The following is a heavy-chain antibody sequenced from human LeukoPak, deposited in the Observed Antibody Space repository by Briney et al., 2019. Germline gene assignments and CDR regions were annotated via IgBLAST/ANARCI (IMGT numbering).Heavy chain of an antibody. CDR3: ARDSRAGYSSGWYLIDY. CDR1: GYSISSGYY. CDR2: IYHSGST. Sequence: PSETLSLTCAVSGYSISSGYYWGWIRQPPGKGLEWIGSIYHSGSTYYNPSLKSRVTISVDTSKNQFSLKLSSVTAADTAVYYRARDSRAGYSSGWYLIDYWGQGTLVTVSS. V-gene: IGHV4-38-2*02. D-gene: IGHD6-19*01. J-gene: IGHJ4*02.